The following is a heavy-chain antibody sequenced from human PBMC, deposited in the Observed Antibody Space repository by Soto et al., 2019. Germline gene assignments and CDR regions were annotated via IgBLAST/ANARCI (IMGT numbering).Heavy chain of an antibody. CDR3: VRGASYANYFDS. Sequence: EVQLVESGGGLVQPGGSLRLSCAASGFTFSSYWMHWVRQVPGKGLVWVSRINSAGSSTYYADAVKGRVTISRDNAKNKLYMQVDSLTAEDTAVYVCVRGASYANYFDSWGQGTLVTVSS. CDR1: GFTFSSYW. CDR2: INSAGSST. V-gene: IGHV3-74*01. J-gene: IGHJ4*02.